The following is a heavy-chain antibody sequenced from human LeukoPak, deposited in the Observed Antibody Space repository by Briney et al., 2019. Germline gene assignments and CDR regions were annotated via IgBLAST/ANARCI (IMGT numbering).Heavy chain of an antibody. D-gene: IGHD5-18*01. J-gene: IGHJ4*02. Sequence: GGSLRLSCAASGLTFSSSSMNWVRQAPGKGLEWVSSISSSSNYMYYTDSVKGRFTIFRDNAENSLYLQMNSLRAEDTAVYYCATYGYDPLDYWGQGTLVTVSS. CDR1: GLTFSSSS. CDR2: ISSSSNYM. CDR3: ATYGYDPLDY. V-gene: IGHV3-21*01.